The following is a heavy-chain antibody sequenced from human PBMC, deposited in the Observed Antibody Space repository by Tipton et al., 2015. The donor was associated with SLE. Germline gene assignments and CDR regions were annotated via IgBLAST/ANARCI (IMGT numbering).Heavy chain of an antibody. CDR3: ARDATQIAAARWGNYYMDV. J-gene: IGHJ6*03. V-gene: IGHV4-34*01. D-gene: IGHD6-13*01. Sequence: TLSLTCAVYGGSFSGYYWSWIRQPPGKGLEWIGEINHSGSTNYNPSLKSRVTISVDTSKNQFSLKLRSVTAADTAVYYCARDATQIAAARWGNYYMDVWGKGTTVTVSS. CDR1: GGSFSGYY. CDR2: INHSGST.